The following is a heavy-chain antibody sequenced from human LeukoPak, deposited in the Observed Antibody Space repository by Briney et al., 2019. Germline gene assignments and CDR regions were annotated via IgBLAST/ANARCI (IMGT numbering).Heavy chain of an antibody. D-gene: IGHD6-25*01. Sequence: SETLSLTCAVYGGSFSGYYWSWIRQPPGKGLEWIGEINHSGSTNYNPSLKSRVTISVDTSKNQFSLKLSSVTAADTAVYYCARGAAETGMDVWGKGATITVSS. J-gene: IGHJ6*03. CDR1: GGSFSGYY. CDR3: ARGAAETGMDV. CDR2: INHSGST. V-gene: IGHV4-34*01.